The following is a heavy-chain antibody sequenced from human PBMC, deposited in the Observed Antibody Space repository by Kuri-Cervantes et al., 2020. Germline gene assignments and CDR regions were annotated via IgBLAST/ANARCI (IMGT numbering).Heavy chain of an antibody. CDR1: GYTFTSYD. CDR2: MNPNSGNT. J-gene: IGHJ6*02. D-gene: IGHD6-13*01. CDR3: ARGSTSSWYRGDYYYGMDV. Sequence: ASVTVSCRASGYTFTSYDINWVRQATGQGLEWMGWMNPNSGNTGYAQKFQGRVTMTRNTSISTAYMELSSLRSEDTAVYYCARGSTSSWYRGDYYYGMDVWGQGTTVTVSS. V-gene: IGHV1-8*01.